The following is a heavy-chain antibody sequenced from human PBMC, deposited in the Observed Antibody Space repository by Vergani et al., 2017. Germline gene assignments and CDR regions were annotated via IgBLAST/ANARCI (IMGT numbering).Heavy chain of an antibody. D-gene: IGHD5-18*01. V-gene: IGHV3-21*01. CDR1: GFTFSSYS. J-gene: IGHJ4*02. CDR2: ISSSSSYI. Sequence: EVQLVESGGGLVKPGGSLRLSCAASGFTFSSYSMNWVRQAPGKGLEWVSSISSSSSYIYYADSVKGRFTISRDNAKNSLYLQMNSLRAEDTAVYYCARVRDTAMVNNYWGQGTLVTVYS. CDR3: ARVRDTAMVNNY.